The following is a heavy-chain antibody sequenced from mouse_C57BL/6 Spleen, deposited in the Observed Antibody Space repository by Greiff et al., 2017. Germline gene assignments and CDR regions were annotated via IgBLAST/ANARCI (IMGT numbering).Heavy chain of an antibody. CDR3: AINYDYDDYAMDY. D-gene: IGHD2-4*01. Sequence: QVQLQQPGAELVKPGASVKVSCKASGYTFTSYWMHWVKQRPGQGLEWIGRIHPSDSDTNYNQKFKGKATLTVDKSSSTAYMQLLSLTSEDSAVYYCAINYDYDDYAMDYWGQGTSVTVSS. J-gene: IGHJ4*01. CDR1: GYTFTSYW. V-gene: IGHV1-74*01. CDR2: IHPSDSDT.